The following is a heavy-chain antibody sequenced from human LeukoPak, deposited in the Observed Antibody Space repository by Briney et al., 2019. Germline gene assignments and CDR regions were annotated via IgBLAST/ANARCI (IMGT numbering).Heavy chain of an antibody. D-gene: IGHD6-25*01. Sequence: ASVQVSCKAPGYTFSNYHINWVRPATGQGLEWMGWINPNTDDRGYAQRFQGRVTITRDTSRTTAYMELRSLRSEDTAVYFCARTTSFTASGYDYWGQGTLVTVSS. CDR2: INPNTDDR. J-gene: IGHJ4*02. V-gene: IGHV1-8*02. CDR3: ARTTSFTASGYDY. CDR1: GYTFSNYH.